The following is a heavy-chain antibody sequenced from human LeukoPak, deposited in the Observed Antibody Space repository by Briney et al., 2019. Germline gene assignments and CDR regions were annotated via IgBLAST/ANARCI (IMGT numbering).Heavy chain of an antibody. CDR1: GGTFSSSA. D-gene: IGHD3-3*01. Sequence: ASVKVSCKASGGTFSSSAISWVRQAPGQGLEWMGGIIPIFGTANYAQKFQGRVTITADESTSTAYMELSSLRSEDTAVYYCARHRGYDFWSGMDVWGKGTTVTVSS. CDR3: ARHRGYDFWSGMDV. J-gene: IGHJ6*03. CDR2: IIPIFGTA. V-gene: IGHV1-69*13.